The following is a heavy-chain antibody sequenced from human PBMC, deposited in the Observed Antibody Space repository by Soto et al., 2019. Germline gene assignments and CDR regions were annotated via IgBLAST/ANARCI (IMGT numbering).Heavy chain of an antibody. CDR1: GFTFSDYY. J-gene: IGHJ4*02. Sequence: GGSLRLFCAASGFTFSDYYMSWIRQAPGKGLVWVSSISSSGSTIYYADSVKGRFTISRDNAKNSLYLQMNTLRAEDTAVYYCARTGYWQDDDLVFDYWGQGTLVTVSS. CDR3: ARTGYWQDDDLVFDY. V-gene: IGHV3-11*01. D-gene: IGHD3-22*01. CDR2: ISSSGSTI.